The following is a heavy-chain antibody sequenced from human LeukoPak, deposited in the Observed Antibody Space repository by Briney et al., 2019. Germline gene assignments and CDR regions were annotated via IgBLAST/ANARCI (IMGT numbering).Heavy chain of an antibody. CDR2: IKQDGSEK. CDR3: ERVTGYYDSSGYSLVNWFDP. V-gene: IGHV3-7*01. CDR1: GFTFRSYW. Sequence: PGGALRLSCAASGFTFRSYWMSWVRQAPRKGLEWVDNIKQDGSEKYYVDSVKGRFTISRDNAKNSLYLQMNSLRAEDTAVYCCERVTGYYDSSGYSLVNWFDPWGQGTLVTVSS. D-gene: IGHD3-22*01. J-gene: IGHJ5*02.